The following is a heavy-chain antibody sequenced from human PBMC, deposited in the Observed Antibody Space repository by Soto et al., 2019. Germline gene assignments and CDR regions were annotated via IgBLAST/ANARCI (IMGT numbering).Heavy chain of an antibody. CDR2: ICHSGNV. J-gene: IGHJ6*02. Sequence: XETLSLTCAVSGSSLSPYYWGWVRQPPGKGLEWLGSICHSGNVHYNPSLKSRVILSIDTSKSQFSLNLTAAIAADTAVYYCTRQDDGMDVWGQGTTVTVSS. V-gene: IGHV4-38-2*01. CDR1: GSSLSPYY. CDR3: TRQDDGMDV.